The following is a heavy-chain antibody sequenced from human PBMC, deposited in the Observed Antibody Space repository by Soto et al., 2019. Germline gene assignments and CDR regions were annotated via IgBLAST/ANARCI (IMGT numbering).Heavy chain of an antibody. V-gene: IGHV3-23*01. CDR1: GFTFSSYA. CDR3: AKKGGRNYYDSSGYPPLGYGMEV. Sequence: GGSLRLSCAASGFTFSSYAMSWVRQAPGKGLEWVSAISGSGGSTYYADSVKGRFTISRDNSKNTLYLQMNSLRAEDTAVYYCAKKGGRNYYDSSGYPPLGYGMEVWGQGTTVTVSS. D-gene: IGHD3-22*01. J-gene: IGHJ6*02. CDR2: ISGSGGST.